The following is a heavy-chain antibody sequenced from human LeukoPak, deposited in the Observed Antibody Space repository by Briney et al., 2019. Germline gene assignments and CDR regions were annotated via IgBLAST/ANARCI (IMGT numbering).Heavy chain of an antibody. Sequence: GGSLRLSCAASGFSFSSYATSWVRQAPGKGLEWVSGFSGSGGSTYYADSVKGRFTISRDSYKNTLYLQMNSLRSEDTAVYYCAGGGYYDSSGYYRNWFDPWGQGTLVTVSS. CDR1: GFSFSSYA. J-gene: IGHJ5*02. CDR2: FSGSGGST. V-gene: IGHV3-23*01. CDR3: AGGGYYDSSGYYRNWFDP. D-gene: IGHD3-22*01.